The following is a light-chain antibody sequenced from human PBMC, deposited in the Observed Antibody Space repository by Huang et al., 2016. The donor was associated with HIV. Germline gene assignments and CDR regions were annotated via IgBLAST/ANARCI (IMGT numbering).Light chain of an antibody. CDR1: QDIGNF. CDR3: QRYDSAPRA. J-gene: IGKJ1*01. V-gene: IGKV1-27*01. Sequence: DIQMTQSPASLSASTGIRVTVTCRASQDIGNFVAWFQQKPGKVPRLLIYAASVLQSGVPSRFSGRGSGTDFTLTITNFQAEDVATYYCQRYDSAPRAFGQGTKVDLK. CDR2: AAS.